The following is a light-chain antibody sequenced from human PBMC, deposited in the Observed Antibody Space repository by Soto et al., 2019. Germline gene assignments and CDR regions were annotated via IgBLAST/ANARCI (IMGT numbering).Light chain of an antibody. CDR3: QQYNSYSLT. Sequence: DIQMTQSPSTLSASVGDRDTITCRASQSISSWLAWYQQKPGKAPKLLIYTASTLESGVPSRFSGSGSGTDFTFTISSLHPDDSATYYCQQYNSYSLTFGGGTKVEI. V-gene: IGKV1-5*03. CDR2: TAS. J-gene: IGKJ4*01. CDR1: QSISSW.